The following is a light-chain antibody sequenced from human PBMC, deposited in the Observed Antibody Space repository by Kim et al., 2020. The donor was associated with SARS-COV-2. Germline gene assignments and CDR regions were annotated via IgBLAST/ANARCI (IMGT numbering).Light chain of an antibody. V-gene: IGKV1-17*03. Sequence: DIQMTQSPSAMSASVGDRVTITCRASQGVANYLAWFQQKPGKVPKRLIYAVSTLQSGVPSRFSGSGSGTEFTLTINGLQPEDFATYYFQQHNSNPHTFGQGTKVDIK. CDR3: QQHNSNPHT. CDR2: AVS. J-gene: IGKJ2*01. CDR1: QGVANY.